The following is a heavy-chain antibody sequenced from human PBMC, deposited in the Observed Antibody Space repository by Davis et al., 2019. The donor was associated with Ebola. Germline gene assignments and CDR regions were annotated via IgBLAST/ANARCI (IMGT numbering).Heavy chain of an antibody. CDR3: ARPLNTALVPIDL. CDR1: GFTFSNAW. CDR2: ISGSGGST. D-gene: IGHD6-6*01. J-gene: IGHJ5*02. Sequence: SLKISCAASGFTFSNAWMSWVRQAPGKGLEWVSAISGSGGSTYYADSVQGLFTISRDNSKNTLYLQMNRLSGEDTAVYYCARPLNTALVPIDLWGQGTLVTVSS. V-gene: IGHV3-23*01.